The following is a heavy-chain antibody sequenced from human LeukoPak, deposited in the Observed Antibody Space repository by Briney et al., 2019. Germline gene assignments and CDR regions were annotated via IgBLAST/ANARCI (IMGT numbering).Heavy chain of an antibody. D-gene: IGHD4-23*01. CDR2: IYTSGST. V-gene: IGHV4-4*07. CDR3: AGIKDYSYGGYYYYYMDV. J-gene: IGHJ6*03. CDR1: GGSISSYY. Sequence: PSETLSLTCTVSGGSISSYYWSWIRQPAGKGLEWIGRIYTSGSTNYNPSLKSRVTMSVDTSKNQFSLKLSSVTAADTAVYYCAGIKDYSYGGYYYYYMDVWGKGTTVTVSS.